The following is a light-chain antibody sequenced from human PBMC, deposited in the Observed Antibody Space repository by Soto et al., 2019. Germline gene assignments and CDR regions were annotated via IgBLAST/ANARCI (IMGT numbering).Light chain of an antibody. CDR2: AAS. CDR1: QGISSY. Sequence: AIRMTQSPSSLSASTGDRVTITCRASQGISSYLAWYQQKPGKAPKLLIYAASTLQSGVPSRFSGSGSGTDFTLTISCLQSEDFATDYGQQYYSYPPTFGGGTKVEIK. V-gene: IGKV1-8*01. J-gene: IGKJ4*02. CDR3: QQYYSYPPT.